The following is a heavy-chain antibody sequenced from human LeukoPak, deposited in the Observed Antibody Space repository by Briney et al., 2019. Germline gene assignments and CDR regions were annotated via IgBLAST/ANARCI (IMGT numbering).Heavy chain of an antibody. CDR3: ARDHDYGDYDS. CDR1: GFSFSDYY. J-gene: IGHJ5*01. CDR2: ISSSGVSI. V-gene: IGHV3-11*04. D-gene: IGHD4-17*01. Sequence: RGSLRLSCAASGFSFSDYYISWIRQAPGRGLEWISYISSSGVSIHYADSVKGRFTVSRDNTEKLVYLQMNSLRVEDTAVYYCARDHDYGDYDSWGQGTLVTVSS.